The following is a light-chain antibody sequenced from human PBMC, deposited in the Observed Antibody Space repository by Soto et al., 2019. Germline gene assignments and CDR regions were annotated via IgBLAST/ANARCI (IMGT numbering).Light chain of an antibody. V-gene: IGKV3-11*01. CDR2: HAS. Sequence: EIVLTQSPDTLSLSPGDTATLSCRASQSVASYLAWYQQKPGQPPRLLMYHASNRATGIPARFSGSGSRTDFTLTISRLEPEDFSMYYCQHYGKFPLTFGPGTRLDIK. J-gene: IGKJ3*01. CDR1: QSVASY. CDR3: QHYGKFPLT.